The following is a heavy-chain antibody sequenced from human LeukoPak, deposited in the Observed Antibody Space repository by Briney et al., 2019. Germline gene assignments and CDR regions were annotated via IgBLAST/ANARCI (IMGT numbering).Heavy chain of an antibody. D-gene: IGHD5-12*01. CDR2: MSSRGSTI. J-gene: IGHJ4*02. CDR1: GFTFSIYE. V-gene: IGHV3-48*03. CDR3: AKTYSRESGYDFFFHY. Sequence: PGGSLRLSCAASGFTFSIYEMSWVRQAPGKGLEWLSYMSSRGSTISYADSVKGRFTISRDNAKNSLFLQMNSLRAEDTAVYYCAKTYSRESGYDFFFHYWGQGTRVTVSS.